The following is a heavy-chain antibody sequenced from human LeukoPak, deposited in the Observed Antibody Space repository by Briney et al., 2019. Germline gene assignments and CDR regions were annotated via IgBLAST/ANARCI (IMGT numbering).Heavy chain of an antibody. CDR1: GSTFSSYS. CDR3: ARVRLQPRTLLDDAFDI. D-gene: IGHD1-14*01. Sequence: GGSLRVSCAASGSTFSSYSMNWVRQAPGKGLEWVSCISTSSSYIYYADSVKGRFTISRDNAKNSLYLQMNSLRAEDTAVYYCARVRLQPRTLLDDAFDIWGQGTMVTVSS. CDR2: ISTSSSYI. V-gene: IGHV3-21*01. J-gene: IGHJ3*02.